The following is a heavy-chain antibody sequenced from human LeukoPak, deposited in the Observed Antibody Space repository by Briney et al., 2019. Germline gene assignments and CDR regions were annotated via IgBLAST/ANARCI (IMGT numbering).Heavy chain of an antibody. V-gene: IGHV3-23*01. Sequence: GGSLRLSCAASGFTFSSYAMSWVRQAPGKGLEWVSAISGSGGSTYYADSVKGRFTISRDNSKNTLYLQMNSLRAEDTAVYCCAKSYGDYGRNWFDPWGQGTLVTVSS. CDR2: ISGSGGST. CDR3: AKSYGDYGRNWFDP. D-gene: IGHD4-17*01. CDR1: GFTFSSYA. J-gene: IGHJ5*02.